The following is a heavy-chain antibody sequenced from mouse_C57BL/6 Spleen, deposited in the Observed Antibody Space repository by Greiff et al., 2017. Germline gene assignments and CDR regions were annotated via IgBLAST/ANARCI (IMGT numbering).Heavy chain of an antibody. D-gene: IGHD4-1*01. J-gene: IGHJ3*01. CDR3: AKTGMAY. CDR1: GYAFSSSW. V-gene: IGHV1-82*01. CDR2: IYPGDGDT. Sequence: QVQLQQSGPELVKPGASVKISCKASGYAFSSSWMNWVKQRPGKGLEWIGRIYPGDGDTNYNGKFKGKATLTADKSSSTAYMQLSSLTAADSAVYFCAKTGMAYWGQGTLVTVSA.